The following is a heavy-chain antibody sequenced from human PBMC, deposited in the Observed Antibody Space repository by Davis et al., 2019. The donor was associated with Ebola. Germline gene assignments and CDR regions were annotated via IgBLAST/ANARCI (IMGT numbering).Heavy chain of an antibody. CDR1: GFSFSIYN. CDR2: ISSSSSTI. D-gene: IGHD6-13*01. V-gene: IGHV3-48*01. J-gene: IGHJ3*02. Sequence: PGGSLRPSCAASGFSFSIYNMNWVRQAPGKGLEWVAYISSSSSTISYADSVKGRFTISRDNAKNSLYLQMNSLRAEDTAVYYCAKQGYSSSWGAFDIWGQGTMVTVSS. CDR3: AKQGYSSSWGAFDI.